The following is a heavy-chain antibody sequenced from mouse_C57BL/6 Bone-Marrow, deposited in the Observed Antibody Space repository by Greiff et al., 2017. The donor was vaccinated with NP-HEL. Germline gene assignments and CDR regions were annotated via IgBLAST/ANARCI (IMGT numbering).Heavy chain of an antibody. Sequence: VQLKESGPVLVKPGASVKMSCKASGYTFTDYYMNWVKQSHGKSLEWIGVINPYNGGTIYNQKFKAKATLTVDISFSTAYMQLKSLTSGDSAVYYCARSSARSSYWYFDVWGTGTTVTVSS. CDR1: GYTFTDYY. CDR2: INPYNGGT. V-gene: IGHV1-19*01. J-gene: IGHJ1*03. D-gene: IGHD1-3*01. CDR3: ARSSARSSYWYFDV.